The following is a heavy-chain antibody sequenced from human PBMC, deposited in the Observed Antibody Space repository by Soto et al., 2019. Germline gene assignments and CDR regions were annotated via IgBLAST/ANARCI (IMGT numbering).Heavy chain of an antibody. V-gene: IGHV1-58*01. Sequence: GASVKVSCKGSGPAFPASGVQWVRQTRGQRLEWMGWILVGSGDTNYSEKFQDRVTFSRDRSTSTVYMEMSGLRSEDTAIYYFSAYSSGFYRSFGYWGQGALGTV. CDR2: ILVGSGDT. D-gene: IGHD3-22*01. CDR1: GPAFPASG. CDR3: SAYSSGFYRSFGY. J-gene: IGHJ4*02.